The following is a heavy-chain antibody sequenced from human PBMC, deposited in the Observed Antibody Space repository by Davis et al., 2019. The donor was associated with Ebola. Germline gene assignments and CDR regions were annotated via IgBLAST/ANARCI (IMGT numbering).Heavy chain of an antibody. CDR3: ASPFWSGYSIHNYYYGMDV. Sequence: PGGSLRLSCAASGFTFSDYYMSWIRQAPGKGLEWVSYISSSGSTIYYADSVKGRFTISRDNAKNSLYLQMNSLRAEDTAVYYCASPFWSGYSIHNYYYGMDVWGQGTTVTVSS. D-gene: IGHD3-3*01. J-gene: IGHJ6*02. CDR2: ISSSGSTI. CDR1: GFTFSDYY. V-gene: IGHV3-11*01.